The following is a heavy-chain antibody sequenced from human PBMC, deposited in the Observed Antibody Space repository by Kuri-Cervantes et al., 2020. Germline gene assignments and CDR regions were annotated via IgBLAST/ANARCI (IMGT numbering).Heavy chain of an antibody. CDR3: RAYSSGWYGGKGAY. CDR1: GGSISSYY. CDR2: IYYSGST. Sequence: SETLSLTCTVSGGSISSYYWSWIRQPPGKGLEWIGYIYYSGSTNYNPSLKSRVTISVDTSKNQFSLKLSSVTAADTGVYYCRAYSSGWYGGKGAYWGQGTLVTVSS. J-gene: IGHJ4*02. V-gene: IGHV4-59*08. D-gene: IGHD6-19*01.